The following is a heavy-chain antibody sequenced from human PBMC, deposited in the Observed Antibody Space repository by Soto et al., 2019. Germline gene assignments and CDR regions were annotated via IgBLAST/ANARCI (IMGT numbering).Heavy chain of an antibody. J-gene: IGHJ5*02. Sequence: PSETLSHTCTVSGGSISSGGYYCSWIRHHPGKGLEWIGYIYYSGSTYYNPSLKSRVTISVDTSKNQFSLKLSSVTAADTAVYYCARDLKDYYGHTWFDTWGQGTLVTVSS. CDR2: IYYSGST. CDR1: GGSISSGGYY. CDR3: ARDLKDYYGHTWFDT. V-gene: IGHV4-31*03. D-gene: IGHD3-10*01.